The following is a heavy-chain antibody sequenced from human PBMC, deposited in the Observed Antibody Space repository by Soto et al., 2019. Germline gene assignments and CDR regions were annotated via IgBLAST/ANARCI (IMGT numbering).Heavy chain of an antibody. CDR1: GYTFTSYA. CDR3: AIDLGGWTDY. CDR2: INAGNGNT. Sequence: QVQLVQSGAEVKKPGASVKVSCKASGYTFTSYAMQWVRQAPGQRREWMGWINAGNGNTKYSQKFQGRVTITSDTSASTDYMELSSLRSEDTAVYYCAIDLGGWTDYWGQGTLVTVSS. V-gene: IGHV1-3*01. J-gene: IGHJ4*02. D-gene: IGHD6-19*01.